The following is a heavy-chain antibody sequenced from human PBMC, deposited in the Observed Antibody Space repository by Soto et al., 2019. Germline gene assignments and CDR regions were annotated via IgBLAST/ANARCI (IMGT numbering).Heavy chain of an antibody. CDR1: GFTFSSYE. CDR2: ISSSGSTI. CDR3: AREWHTAMASTFDY. Sequence: EVQLVESGGGLVQPGGSLRLSCAASGFTFSSYEMNWVRQAPGKGLEWVSYISSSGSTIYYADSVKGRFTISRDNAKNSLYLQMNSLRADDTAVYYCAREWHTAMASTFDYWGQGTLVTVSS. D-gene: IGHD5-18*01. J-gene: IGHJ4*02. V-gene: IGHV3-48*03.